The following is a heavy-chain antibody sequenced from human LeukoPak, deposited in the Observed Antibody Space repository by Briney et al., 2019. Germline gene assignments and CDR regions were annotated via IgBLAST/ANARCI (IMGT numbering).Heavy chain of an antibody. J-gene: IGHJ4*02. Sequence: GGSLRLSCAASGFTFSSYAMSWVRQAPGKGLEWVSAISGSGGSTYYADSVKGRFTISRDNSKNTLYLQMYSLRAEDTAVYYCAPYYDFWSGLPMSDYWGQGTLVTVSS. D-gene: IGHD3-3*01. CDR3: APYYDFWSGLPMSDY. CDR1: GFTFSSYA. CDR2: ISGSGGST. V-gene: IGHV3-23*01.